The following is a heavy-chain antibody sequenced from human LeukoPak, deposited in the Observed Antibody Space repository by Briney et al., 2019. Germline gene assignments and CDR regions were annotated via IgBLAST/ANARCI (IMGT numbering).Heavy chain of an antibody. CDR2: ISSSGGTI. D-gene: IGHD1-26*01. J-gene: IGHJ4*02. Sequence: GGSLRLSCAASGFTFSDYYMSWIRQAPGKGLEWVSYISSSGGTIYYADSVKGRFTISRDNSKNTLYLQMNSLRAEDTAVYYCAKGDSKYSGRGDYWGQGTLVTVSS. CDR1: GFTFSDYY. CDR3: AKGDSKYSGRGDY. V-gene: IGHV3-11*01.